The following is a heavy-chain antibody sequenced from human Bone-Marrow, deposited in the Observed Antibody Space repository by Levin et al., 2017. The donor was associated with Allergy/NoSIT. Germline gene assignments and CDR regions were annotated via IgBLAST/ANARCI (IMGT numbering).Heavy chain of an antibody. D-gene: IGHD3-10*01. V-gene: IGHV3-74*01. Sequence: PGGSLRLSCAASGFTFTDYWMHWVRQAPGKGLVWVSCIDSDVIDTRYADSVKGRFTISRDNAKNTVYLQMNSLRAEDTAVYYCARGLGGSEELLDFDYWGRGTLVTVSS. CDR1: GFTFTDYW. CDR3: ARGLGGSEELLDFDY. J-gene: IGHJ4*02. CDR2: IDSDVIDT.